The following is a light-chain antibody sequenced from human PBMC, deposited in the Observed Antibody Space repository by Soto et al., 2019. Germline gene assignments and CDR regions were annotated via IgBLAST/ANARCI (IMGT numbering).Light chain of an antibody. CDR2: GAS. J-gene: IGKJ1*01. V-gene: IGKV3-20*01. CDR3: QQYGSSPQT. Sequence: EIVLTQSPGTLSLSPGERATLSCRASQSVTSNYLAWYQQKPGQPPRLLIYGASSRATGIPDRFSGSGSGTDFTLPISRLEPEDFAVYYCQQYGSSPQTFGQGTTVEIK. CDR1: QSVTSNY.